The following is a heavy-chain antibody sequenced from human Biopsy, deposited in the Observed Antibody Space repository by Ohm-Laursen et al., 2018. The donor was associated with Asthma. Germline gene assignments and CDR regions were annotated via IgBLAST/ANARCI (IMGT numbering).Heavy chain of an antibody. Sequence: SLRLSCTVSGFDFDDFAMHWVRQAPGKGLEWVSSISWNSVSLDYAASVKGRFTISRDNAKNSLYLETNTLTTKDTALYYCAKVAYRSEYMFFDSWGQGTLVTVSS. D-gene: IGHD6-19*01. V-gene: IGHV3-9*01. CDR3: AKVAYRSEYMFFDS. CDR1: GFDFDDFA. J-gene: IGHJ4*02. CDR2: ISWNSVSL.